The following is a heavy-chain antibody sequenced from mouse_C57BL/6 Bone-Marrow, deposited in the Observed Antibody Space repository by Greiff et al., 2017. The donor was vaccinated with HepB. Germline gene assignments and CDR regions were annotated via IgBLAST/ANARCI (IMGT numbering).Heavy chain of an antibody. Sequence: EVKVVESGGGLVQPGGSLKLSCAASGFTFSDYGMAWVRQAPRKGPEWVAFISNLAYSIYYADTVTGRFTISRENAKNTRYLEMSSLRSEDTAMYYCARHGSSYGGWYFDVWGTGTTVTVSS. V-gene: IGHV5-15*01. D-gene: IGHD1-1*01. CDR1: GFTFSDYG. J-gene: IGHJ1*03. CDR2: ISNLAYSI. CDR3: ARHGSSYGGWYFDV.